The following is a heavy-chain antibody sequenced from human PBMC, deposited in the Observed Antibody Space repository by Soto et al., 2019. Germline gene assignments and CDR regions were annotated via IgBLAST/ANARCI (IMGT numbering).Heavy chain of an antibody. CDR3: ASLPRHVVASLLPIPT. D-gene: IGHD1-26*01. Sequence: VQLRQSGPGLVKPSGTLSLTCAVSGGSISSSNWWTWFRQAPGKGLEGIGEIYHSGNTYYNPSLKGRVTRTVDKSNNPFSLKLNSVTAAATAVYYCASLPRHVVASLLPIPTWGQGTLVTVSS. CDR2: IYHSGNT. CDR1: GGSISSSNW. J-gene: IGHJ5*02. V-gene: IGHV4-4*02.